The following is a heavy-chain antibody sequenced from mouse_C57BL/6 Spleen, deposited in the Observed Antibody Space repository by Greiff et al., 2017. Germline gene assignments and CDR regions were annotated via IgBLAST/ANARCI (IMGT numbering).Heavy chain of an antibody. CDR3: ARQYYYGSSYGYFDV. CDR1: GFTFSDYG. CDR2: ISTLAYSI. J-gene: IGHJ1*03. Sequence: EVQRVESGGGLVQPGGSLKLSCAASGFTFSDYGMAWVRQAPRKGPEWVAFISTLAYSIYYADTVTGRFTISRENAKNTLYLEMSSLRSEDTAMYYCARQYYYGSSYGYFDVWGTGTTVTVSS. D-gene: IGHD1-1*01. V-gene: IGHV5-15*01.